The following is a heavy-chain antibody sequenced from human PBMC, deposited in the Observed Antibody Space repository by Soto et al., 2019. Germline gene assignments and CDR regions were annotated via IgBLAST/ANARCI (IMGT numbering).Heavy chain of an antibody. V-gene: IGHV1-8*01. J-gene: IGHJ6*03. D-gene: IGHD1-7*01. CDR3: ARTSNWNYWFDYYYYMDV. CDR2: MNPNSGNT. Sequence: ASVKVSCKASGYTFTSYDINWVRQATGQGLEWMGWMNPNSGNTGYAQKFQGRVTMTRNTSISTAYMELSSLRSEDTAVYYCARTSNWNYWFDYYYYMDVWGKGTTVTVSS. CDR1: GYTFTSYD.